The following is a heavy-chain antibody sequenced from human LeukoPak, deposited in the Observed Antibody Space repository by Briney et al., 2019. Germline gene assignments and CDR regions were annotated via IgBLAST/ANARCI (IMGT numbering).Heavy chain of an antibody. CDR2: IYYSGST. J-gene: IGHJ4*02. V-gene: IGHV4-59*01. CDR3: ARGDPGTPYYFDY. CDR1: GGSISSYY. Sequence: SETLSLTCTVSGGSISSYYWSWIRQPPGKGLEWIGYIYYSGSTNYNPSLKSRVTISVDTSKNQFSLKLSSVTAADTAVYYCARGDPGTPYYFDYWGQGTLVTVSS.